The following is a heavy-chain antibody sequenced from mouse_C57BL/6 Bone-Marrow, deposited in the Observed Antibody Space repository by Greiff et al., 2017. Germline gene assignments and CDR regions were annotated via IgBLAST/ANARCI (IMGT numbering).Heavy chain of an antibody. CDR3: ARYDDYDVDY. Sequence: EVNVVESGGGLVQPGGSLSLSCAASGFTFTDYYMSWVRQPPGKALEWLGFIRNKANGYTTEYSASVKGRFTISRDNSQSILYLQMNALRAEDSATYYCARYDDYDVDYWGQGTTLTVSS. J-gene: IGHJ2*01. CDR2: IRNKANGYTT. CDR1: GFTFTDYY. V-gene: IGHV7-3*01. D-gene: IGHD2-4*01.